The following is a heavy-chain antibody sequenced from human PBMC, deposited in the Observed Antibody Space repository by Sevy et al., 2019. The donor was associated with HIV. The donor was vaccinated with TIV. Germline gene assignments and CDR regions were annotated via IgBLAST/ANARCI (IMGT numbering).Heavy chain of an antibody. CDR3: ARLHPHIAAARAMDV. Sequence: GGSLRLSCAASGFTVTNNYISWVRQAPGMGLDWVALSYSDDSRYFADSVRGRFTISRDSLKNTLYLQMNSLRAEDTAVYYCARLHPHIAAARAMDVWGHGTTVTVSS. CDR1: GFTVTNNY. D-gene: IGHD6-13*01. V-gene: IGHV3-53*01. CDR2: SYSDDSR. J-gene: IGHJ6*02.